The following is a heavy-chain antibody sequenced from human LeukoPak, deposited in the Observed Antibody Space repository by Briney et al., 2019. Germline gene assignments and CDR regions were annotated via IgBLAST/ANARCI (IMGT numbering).Heavy chain of an antibody. CDR3: VSLPTAAGTIDY. Sequence: PSETLSLPCIVSGDSISSSSYHWGWIRQPPGKGLEWIGTHYYSGNTYFSPSLKGRLTISVDTSKNQFSLKLSSVTAADTAVYYCVSLPTAAGTIDYWGQGTLVTVSS. J-gene: IGHJ4*02. CDR2: HYYSGNT. V-gene: IGHV4-39*01. D-gene: IGHD6-13*01. CDR1: GDSISSSSYH.